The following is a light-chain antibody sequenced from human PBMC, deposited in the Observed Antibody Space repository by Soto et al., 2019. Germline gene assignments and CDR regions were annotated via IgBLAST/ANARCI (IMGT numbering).Light chain of an antibody. CDR1: SSDIGAYNY. J-gene: IGLJ2*01. CDR3: SSYGGNNTYVI. Sequence: QSVLTQPPSASGSPGQSVTISCSGTSSDIGAYNYVSWYQQHPGKAPKLLISEVTKRPSGVPDRFSGSKSGNTASLTVSGLQGDDEADYYCSSYGGNNTYVIFGGGTKLTVL. CDR2: EVT. V-gene: IGLV2-8*01.